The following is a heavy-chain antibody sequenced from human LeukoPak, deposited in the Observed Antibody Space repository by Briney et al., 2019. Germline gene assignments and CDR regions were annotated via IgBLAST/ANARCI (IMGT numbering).Heavy chain of an antibody. CDR3: ARDSWYWYFDL. D-gene: IGHD6-13*01. CDR2: IYYSGST. CDR1: GGSISSGSYY. J-gene: IGHJ2*01. Sequence: TSETLSLTCTVSGGSISSGSYYWSWIRQPPGKGLEWIGYIYYSGSTNYNPSLKSRVTISVDTSKNQFSLKLSSVTAADTAVYYCARDSWYWYFDLWGRGTLVTVSS. V-gene: IGHV4-61*01.